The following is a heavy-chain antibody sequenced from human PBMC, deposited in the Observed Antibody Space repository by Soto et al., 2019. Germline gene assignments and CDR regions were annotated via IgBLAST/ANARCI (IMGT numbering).Heavy chain of an antibody. Sequence: GESLRLSYGVSGFNVMSYWMSWVRQAPGKGVEWVASVKEDGSELYYLHSVRGRFSISRDSAGNASRVGMTYSSAEDPGGYCCARDIGFDYVNWGQG. V-gene: IGHV3-7*01. D-gene: IGHD3-16*01. CDR2: VKEDGSEL. CDR1: GFNVMSYW. CDR3: ARDIGFDYVN. J-gene: IGHJ4*02.